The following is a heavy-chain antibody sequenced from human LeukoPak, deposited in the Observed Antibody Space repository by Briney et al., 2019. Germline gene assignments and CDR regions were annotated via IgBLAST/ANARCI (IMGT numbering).Heavy chain of an antibody. CDR3: ARHCVTTSCYAPDY. CDR2: IYYTGNT. Sequence: SETLSLTCTVPGGTISSTSYYWGWIRQPPGKGLEWIGSIYYTGNTNYNPSLKSRVTISVDTSKSQFSLKLSSVTAADTAVYYCARHCVTTSCYAPDYWGQGTLVIVSS. V-gene: IGHV4-39*01. D-gene: IGHD2-2*01. J-gene: IGHJ4*02. CDR1: GGTISSTSYY.